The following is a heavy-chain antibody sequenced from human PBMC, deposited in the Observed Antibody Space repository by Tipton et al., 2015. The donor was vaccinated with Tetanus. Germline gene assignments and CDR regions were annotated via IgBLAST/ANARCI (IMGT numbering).Heavy chain of an antibody. D-gene: IGHD3-22*01. CDR1: GGSISSGGYY. CDR2: IYYSGST. V-gene: IGHV4-61*08. CDR3: ARDFTYYDSSGYLRRDYYFDY. J-gene: IGHJ4*02. Sequence: TLSLTCTVSGGSISSGGYYWSWIRQHPGKGLEWIGYIYYSGSTNYNPSLKSRVTISVDTSKNQFSPKLSSVTAADTAVYYCARDFTYYDSSGYLRRDYYFDYWGQGTLVTVSS.